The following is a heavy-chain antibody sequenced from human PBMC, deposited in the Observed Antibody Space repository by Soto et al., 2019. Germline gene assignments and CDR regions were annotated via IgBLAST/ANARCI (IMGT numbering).Heavy chain of an antibody. J-gene: IGHJ6*02. CDR2: IYPGDSDT. Sequence: PGESLKISCKGSGYSFTSYWIGWVRQMPGKGLEWMGIIYPGDSDTRYSPSFQGQVTTSADKSISTAYLQWSSLKASDTAMYYCARPTWGYCSGGSCQNLDYYGMAVWGQGTTVTVSS. CDR1: GYSFTSYW. CDR3: ARPTWGYCSGGSCQNLDYYGMAV. D-gene: IGHD2-15*01. V-gene: IGHV5-51*01.